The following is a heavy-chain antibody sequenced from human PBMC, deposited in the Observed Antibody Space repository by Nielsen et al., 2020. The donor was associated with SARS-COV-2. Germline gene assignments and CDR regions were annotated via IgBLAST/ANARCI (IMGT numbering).Heavy chain of an antibody. CDR2: LSGRSDYI. V-gene: IGHV3-21*04. Sequence: GGSLRLSCAASGFTFSSHSMNWVRQAPGKGLEWVSSLSGRSDYIYYADSVKGRFTIFRENAKNSLYLHMDSLGGEDTALYFCAKDLRSHYYGMDVWGQGTTVTVSS. D-gene: IGHD3-3*01. CDR1: GFTFSSHS. J-gene: IGHJ6*02. CDR3: AKDLRSHYYGMDV.